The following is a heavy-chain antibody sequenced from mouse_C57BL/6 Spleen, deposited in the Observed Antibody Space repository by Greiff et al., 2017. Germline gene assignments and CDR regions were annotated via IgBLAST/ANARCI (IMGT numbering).Heavy chain of an antibody. CDR1: GFNIKDYY. J-gene: IGHJ2*01. D-gene: IGHD2-3*01. CDR2: IDPEDGET. V-gene: IGHV14-2*01. Sequence: EVKLQESGAELVKPGASVKLSCTASGFNIKDYYMHWVKQRTEQGLEWIGRIDPEDGETKYAPKFPGKATITADTSSNTAYLQLSSLTSEDTAVYYCAIGEDGYFDYWGQGTPLTVSS. CDR3: AIGEDGYFDY.